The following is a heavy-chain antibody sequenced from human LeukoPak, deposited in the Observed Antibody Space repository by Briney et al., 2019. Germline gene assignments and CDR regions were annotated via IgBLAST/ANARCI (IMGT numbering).Heavy chain of an antibody. CDR3: TTRHIAVAGTDDY. Sequence: GGSLRLSCAASGFTFSGSAMHWVRQASGKGLEWVGRIRSKANSYATAYAASVKGRSTISRDDSKNTAYLQMNSLKTEDTAVYYRTTRHIAVAGTDDYWGQGTLVTVSS. CDR1: GFTFSGSA. V-gene: IGHV3-73*01. CDR2: IRSKANSYAT. J-gene: IGHJ4*02. D-gene: IGHD6-19*01.